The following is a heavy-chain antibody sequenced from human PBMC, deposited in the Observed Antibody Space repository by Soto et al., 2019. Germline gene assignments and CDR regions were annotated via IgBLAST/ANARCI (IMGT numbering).Heavy chain of an antibody. CDR2: VFWDDDK. V-gene: IGHV2-5*02. J-gene: IGHJ5*01. CDR1: GFSLSSVGGG. D-gene: IGHD3-16*01. CDR3: AHSFRGWGSYTGDRFDS. Sequence: QITLKESGPTLVKPTQTLTLTCNCSGFSLSSVGGGVGWIRQPPGKALEFLALVFWDDDKRYQPSLRSRLTIPQDHAKHQVVVTTTNMDPVDTATYYCAHSFRGWGSYTGDRFDSWGQGTLVLVSS.